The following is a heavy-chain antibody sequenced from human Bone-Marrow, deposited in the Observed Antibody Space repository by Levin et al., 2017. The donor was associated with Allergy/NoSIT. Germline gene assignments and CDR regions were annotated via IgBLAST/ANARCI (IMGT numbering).Heavy chain of an antibody. CDR1: GGSFSGYY. CDR2: INHSGST. J-gene: IGHJ2*01. CDR3: ARGVRAVAPYWYFDL. Sequence: SETLSLTCAVYGGSFSGYYWSWIRQPPGKGLEWIGEINHSGSTNYNPSLKSRVTISVDTSKNQFSLKLSSVTAADTAVYYCARGVRAVAPYWYFDLWGRGTLVTVSS. D-gene: IGHD6-19*01. V-gene: IGHV4-34*01.